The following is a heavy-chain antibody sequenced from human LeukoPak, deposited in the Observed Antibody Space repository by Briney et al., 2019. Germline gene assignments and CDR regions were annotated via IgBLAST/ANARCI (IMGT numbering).Heavy chain of an antibody. D-gene: IGHD6-13*01. J-gene: IGHJ4*02. CDR3: ARLVGSSWYHEVLRGRDY. V-gene: IGHV3-74*01. CDR1: GFIFSNYW. CDR2: INSDGSVT. Sequence: PGGSLRLSCAASGFIFSNYWMYWVRQAPGKGLVWVSRINSDGSVTAYADAVKGRFTISRDNAKNSLYLQMNSLRVEDTAVYYCARLVGSSWYHEVLRGRDYWGQGTLVTVSS.